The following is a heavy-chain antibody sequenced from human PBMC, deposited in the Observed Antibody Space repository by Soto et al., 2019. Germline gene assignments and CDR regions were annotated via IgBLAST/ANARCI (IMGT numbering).Heavy chain of an antibody. V-gene: IGHV5-51*01. Sequence: SLKISFKGSEYSFTNYWIGWVRQMPGKGLEWMGIIYPGDSHAIYSPSFQGQVTMSADKSISTAYLQWSSLKDSETAMYYCARPYSGGPNDPFDVWGQGTMVTVSS. D-gene: IGHD1-26*01. CDR3: ARPYSGGPNDPFDV. CDR2: IYPGDSHA. CDR1: EYSFTNYW. J-gene: IGHJ3*01.